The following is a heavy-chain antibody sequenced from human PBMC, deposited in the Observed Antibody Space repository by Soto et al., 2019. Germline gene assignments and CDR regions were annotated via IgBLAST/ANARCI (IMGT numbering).Heavy chain of an antibody. V-gene: IGHV3-21*01. CDR1: GFTFSSYS. CDR2: IDSSSSYR. CDR3: ARDIVEDITMADYWYFAL. J-gene: IGHJ2*01. D-gene: IGHD5-18*01. Sequence: EVQVVESGGGLVKPGGSLRLSCAASGFTFSSYSMNWVRQAPGKGLEWVSFIDSSSSYRYYADSVKGRFTVSRDNAKNSLYLQMNSLRAGDTAVYYCARDIVEDITMADYWYFALWGSGTLVTVSS.